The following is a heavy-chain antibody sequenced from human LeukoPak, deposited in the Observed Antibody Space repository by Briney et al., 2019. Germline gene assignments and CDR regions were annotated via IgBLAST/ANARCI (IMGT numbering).Heavy chain of an antibody. Sequence: GGSLRLSCAASGFTVSSNYMSWVRQAPGKGLEWVSVIYSGGSTYYADSVKGRFTISRDNSKNTLYLQMNSLRAEDTAVYYCASPHGYGDLDAFDIWGQGTMVTVSS. J-gene: IGHJ3*02. CDR2: IYSGGST. CDR1: GFTVSSNY. V-gene: IGHV3-53*01. CDR3: ASPHGYGDLDAFDI. D-gene: IGHD4-17*01.